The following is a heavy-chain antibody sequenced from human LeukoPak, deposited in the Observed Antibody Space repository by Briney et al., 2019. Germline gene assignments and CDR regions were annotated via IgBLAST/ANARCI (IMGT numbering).Heavy chain of an antibody. D-gene: IGHD3-22*01. CDR2: IYYSGST. Sequence: SETLSLTXTVSGGSISSGDYYWSWIRQPPGKGLEWIRYIYYSGSTYYNPSLKSRVTISVDTSKNQFSLKLSSVTAADTAVYYCASAYYDSSGYYPPGYWGQGTLVTVSS. CDR3: ASAYYDSSGYYPPGY. V-gene: IGHV4-30-4*08. J-gene: IGHJ4*02. CDR1: GGSISSGDYY.